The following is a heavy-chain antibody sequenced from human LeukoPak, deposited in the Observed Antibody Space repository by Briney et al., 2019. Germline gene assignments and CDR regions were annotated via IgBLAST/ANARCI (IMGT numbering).Heavy chain of an antibody. D-gene: IGHD6-13*01. J-gene: IGHJ4*02. Sequence: PSQTLSFTCAVSGGSISSGGYSWSWIRQPPGKGLEWIGYIYHSGSTYYNPSLKSRVTISVDRSKNQFSLKLSSVTAADTAVYYCAGSSWGRKIYFDYWGQGTLVTVSS. CDR3: AGSSWGRKIYFDY. V-gene: IGHV4-30-2*01. CDR1: GGSISSGGYS. CDR2: IYHSGST.